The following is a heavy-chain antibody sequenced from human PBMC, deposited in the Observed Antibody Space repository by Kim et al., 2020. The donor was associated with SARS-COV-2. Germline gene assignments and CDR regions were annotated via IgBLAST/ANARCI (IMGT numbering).Heavy chain of an antibody. D-gene: IGHD3-3*01. J-gene: IGHJ6*03. CDR1: GYTFTSYD. Sequence: ASVKVSCKASGYTFTSYDINWVRQATGQGLEWMGWMNPNSGNTGYAQKFQGRVTMTRNTSISTAYMEPSSLRSEDTAVYYCARAVRGSGFGVVIIRAYYMDVWGKGTTVTVSS. V-gene: IGHV1-8*01. CDR3: ARAVRGSGFGVVIIRAYYMDV. CDR2: MNPNSGNT.